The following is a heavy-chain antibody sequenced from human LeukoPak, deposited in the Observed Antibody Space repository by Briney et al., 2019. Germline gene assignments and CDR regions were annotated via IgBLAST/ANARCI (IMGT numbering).Heavy chain of an antibody. D-gene: IGHD2-15*01. CDR2: IKPDGGHQ. CDR3: ASTFPYCSGGSCAL. J-gene: IGHJ4*02. V-gene: IGHV3-7*01. Sequence: GGSLRLSCAASGLAFSDYWMSWVRQAPGKGLEWVANIKPDGGHQNYVDSVKGRFTISRDNAKNSLYLQMNSLRVEDTAIYYCASTFPYCSGGSCALGGQGTLVTVSS. CDR1: GLAFSDYW.